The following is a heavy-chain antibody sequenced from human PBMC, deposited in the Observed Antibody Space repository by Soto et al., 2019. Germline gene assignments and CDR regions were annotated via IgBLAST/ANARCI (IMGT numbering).Heavy chain of an antibody. CDR1: GYTFTSYA. Sequence: ASVKVSCKASGYTFTSYAIHWVRQAPGQRLEWMGWINTGNGNTKYSQKFQGRVTITRDTSASTAYMELSSLRSEDTAVYYCARDRYTVDSSTWYFDYWGQGTLVTVSS. V-gene: IGHV1-3*04. J-gene: IGHJ4*02. CDR3: ARDRYTVDSSTWYFDY. D-gene: IGHD6-13*01. CDR2: INTGNGNT.